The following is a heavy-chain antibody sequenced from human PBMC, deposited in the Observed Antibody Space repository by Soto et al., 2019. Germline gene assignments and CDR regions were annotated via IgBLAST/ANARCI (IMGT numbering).Heavy chain of an antibody. J-gene: IGHJ4*02. V-gene: IGHV4-31*03. CDR2: IYYSGST. D-gene: IGHD3-10*01. CDR3: ARAITMVRGVTYYFDY. Sequence: SETLSLTCTVSGGSISSGGYYWSWIRQHPGKGLEWIGYIYYSGSTYYNPSLKSRVTISVDTSKNQFSLKLSSVTAADTAVYYCARAITMVRGVTYYFDYWGQGTLVTVSS. CDR1: GGSISSGGYY.